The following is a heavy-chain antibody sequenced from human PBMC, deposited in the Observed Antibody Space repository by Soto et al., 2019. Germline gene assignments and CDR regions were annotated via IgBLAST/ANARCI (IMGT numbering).Heavy chain of an antibody. J-gene: IGHJ5*02. CDR1: GGSISSSNW. Sequence: PSETLSLTCAVSGGSISSSNWWSWVRQPPGKGLEWIGEIYHSGSTNYNPSLKSRVTISVDKSKNQFSLKLSSVTAADTAVYYCARLPIAARLYWFDPWGQGTLVTVSS. V-gene: IGHV4-4*02. D-gene: IGHD6-6*01. CDR3: ARLPIAARLYWFDP. CDR2: IYHSGST.